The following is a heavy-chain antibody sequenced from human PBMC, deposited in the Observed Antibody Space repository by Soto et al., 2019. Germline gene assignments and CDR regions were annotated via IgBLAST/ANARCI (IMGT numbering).Heavy chain of an antibody. Sequence: SETLSLTCAVYGGSFSGYYWSWIRQPPGKGLEWIGEINHSGSTNYNPSLKSRVTISVDTSKNQFSLKLSSVTVADTAVYYCARGKAARRWPTEGRAFDYWGQGTLVTVSS. D-gene: IGHD6-6*01. J-gene: IGHJ4*02. CDR3: ARGKAARRWPTEGRAFDY. CDR2: INHSGST. V-gene: IGHV4-34*01. CDR1: GGSFSGYY.